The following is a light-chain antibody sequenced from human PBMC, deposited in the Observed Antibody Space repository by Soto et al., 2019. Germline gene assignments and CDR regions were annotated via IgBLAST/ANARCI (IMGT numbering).Light chain of an antibody. Sequence: EIVLTQSPGTLSLSPGERATLSCRASQSVSSSYLAWYQQKPGQAPRLLIYGASSRATGIPDRFSGSGSGTDFTLTISRLEPGDFAVYYCQQYGNSPWTFGQGTKVDIK. CDR3: QQYGNSPWT. V-gene: IGKV3-20*01. CDR1: QSVSSSY. J-gene: IGKJ1*01. CDR2: GAS.